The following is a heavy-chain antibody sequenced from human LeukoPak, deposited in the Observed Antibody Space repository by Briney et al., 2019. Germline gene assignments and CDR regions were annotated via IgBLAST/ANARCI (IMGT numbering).Heavy chain of an antibody. CDR2: IYSGGST. V-gene: IGHV3-53*01. CDR3: ARVGAGSTYGYADC. D-gene: IGHD5-18*01. CDR1: GFTVSTNY. Sequence: GGSLRLSCAASGFTVSTNYMSWVRQAPGKGLEWVSVIYSGGSTYYADSVKGRFTSSRDNSKNTVYLQMNSLRAEDTAVYYCARVGAGSTYGYADCWGQGTLVTVSS. J-gene: IGHJ4*02.